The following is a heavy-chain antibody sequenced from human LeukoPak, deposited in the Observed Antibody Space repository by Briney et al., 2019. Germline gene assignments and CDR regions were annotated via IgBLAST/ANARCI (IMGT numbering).Heavy chain of an antibody. CDR2: SYNSEST. D-gene: IGHD1-26*01. V-gene: IGHV4-61*02. J-gene: IGHJ3*02. CDR3: ARDPGGAVFDI. Sequence: SETLSLTCTVSGGSMSSGSYYWSWIRQPAGKGLEWIGRSYNSESTNYNPSLKSRVTISVDTSKNQFSLKLSSVTAADTAMYYCARDPGGAVFDIWGQGTMVTVSS. CDR1: GGSMSSGSYY.